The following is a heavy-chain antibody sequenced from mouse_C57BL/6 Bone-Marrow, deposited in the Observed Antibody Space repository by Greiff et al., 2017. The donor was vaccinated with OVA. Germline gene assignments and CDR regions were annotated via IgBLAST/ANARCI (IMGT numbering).Heavy chain of an antibody. CDR2: ISSGSSTI. D-gene: IGHD1-1*01. J-gene: IGHJ3*01. CDR3: ARQGYYGSSPLAY. CDR1: GFTFSDYG. Sequence: EVMLVESGGGLVKPGGSLKLSCAASGFTFSDYGMHWVRQAPEKGLEWVAYISSGSSTIYYADTVKGRFTISRDNAKNTLFLQMTSLRSEDTAMYYCARQGYYGSSPLAYWGQGTLVTVSA. V-gene: IGHV5-17*01.